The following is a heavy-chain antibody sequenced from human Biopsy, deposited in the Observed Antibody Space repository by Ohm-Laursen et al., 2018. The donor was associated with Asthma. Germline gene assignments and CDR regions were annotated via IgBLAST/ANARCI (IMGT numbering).Heavy chain of an antibody. Sequence: GSLRLSCTASGFTFGDYCMSWVRQVPGQGLEWVANIKHDGSEKNHVDSLKGRFTISRDNAKNLLFLQMNSLRAEDTAVYYCARTFHCWSPYHAEYYQLWGQGTLVTVSS. D-gene: IGHD2/OR15-2a*01. CDR2: IKHDGSEK. CDR3: ARTFHCWSPYHAEYYQL. V-gene: IGHV3-7*01. J-gene: IGHJ1*01. CDR1: GFTFGDYC.